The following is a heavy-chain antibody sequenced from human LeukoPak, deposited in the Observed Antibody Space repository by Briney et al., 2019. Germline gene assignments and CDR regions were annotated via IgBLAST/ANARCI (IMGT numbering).Heavy chain of an antibody. D-gene: IGHD3-10*01. Sequence: GESLRLSCAASGFTFSGSAMHWVRQASGKGLEWVGRIRSKANSYATAYAASVKGRFTISRDDSKNTAYLQMNSLKTEDTAVYYCTRLLDEYYGSGRYGDDYWGQGTLVTVSS. V-gene: IGHV3-73*01. CDR1: GFTFSGSA. J-gene: IGHJ4*02. CDR3: TRLLDEYYGSGRYGDDY. CDR2: IRSKANSYAT.